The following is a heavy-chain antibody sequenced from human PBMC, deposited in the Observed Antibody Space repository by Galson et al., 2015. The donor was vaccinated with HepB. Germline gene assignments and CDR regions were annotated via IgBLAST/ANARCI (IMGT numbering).Heavy chain of an antibody. CDR1: GASFTDYY. CDR3: PYFFGSGSFLMDV. D-gene: IGHD3-10*01. V-gene: IGHV4-34*01. J-gene: IGHJ6*02. Sequence: LSLTCAVYGASFTDYYWNWIRQPPGKGPEWIEEINHGGIPKYNPSLKSRVTISIDTSKKQFSLTLNSVTAADTAVYYCPYFFGSGSFLMDVWGQGTAVTVSS. CDR2: INHGGIP.